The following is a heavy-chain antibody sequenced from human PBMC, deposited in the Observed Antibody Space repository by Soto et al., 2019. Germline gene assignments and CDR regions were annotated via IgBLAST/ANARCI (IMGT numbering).Heavy chain of an antibody. J-gene: IGHJ5*02. D-gene: IGHD3-3*01. Sequence: ASVKVSCKASGYTFTSYGISWVRQAPGQGLEWMGWISAYNGNTNYAQKLQGRVTMTTDTSTSTAYMELRSLRSDDTAVYYCARDPRFDYDFWSVFGPWGQGTLVTVS. V-gene: IGHV1-18*01. CDR3: ARDPRFDYDFWSVFGP. CDR2: ISAYNGNT. CDR1: GYTFTSYG.